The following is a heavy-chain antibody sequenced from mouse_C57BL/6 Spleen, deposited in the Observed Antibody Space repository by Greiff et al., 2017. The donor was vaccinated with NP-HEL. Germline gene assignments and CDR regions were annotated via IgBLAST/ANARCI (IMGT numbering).Heavy chain of an antibody. CDR1: GYTFTSYW. J-gene: IGHJ2*01. V-gene: IGHV1-53*01. CDR3: ARGYYGSSYFDY. Sequence: VQLQESGTELVKPGASVKLSCKASGYTFTSYWMHWVKQRPGQGLEWIGNINPSNGGTNYNEKFKSKATLTVDKSSSTAYMQRSSLTSEDSAVYYCARGYYGSSYFDYWGQGTTLTVSS. D-gene: IGHD1-1*01. CDR2: INPSNGGT.